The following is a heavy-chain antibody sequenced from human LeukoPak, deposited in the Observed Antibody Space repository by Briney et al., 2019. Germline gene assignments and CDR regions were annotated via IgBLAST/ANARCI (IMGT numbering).Heavy chain of an antibody. J-gene: IGHJ4*02. Sequence: GGSLRLSCAASGFTFSSYGMHWVRQAPGKGLEWVAVIWYDGSNKYYADSVKGRFTISRDNSKNTLYLQMNSLRAEDMAVYFCAREESSTWYGAYWGQGTRVTVSS. D-gene: IGHD6-13*01. CDR3: AREESSTWYGAY. V-gene: IGHV3-33*01. CDR1: GFTFSSYG. CDR2: IWYDGSNK.